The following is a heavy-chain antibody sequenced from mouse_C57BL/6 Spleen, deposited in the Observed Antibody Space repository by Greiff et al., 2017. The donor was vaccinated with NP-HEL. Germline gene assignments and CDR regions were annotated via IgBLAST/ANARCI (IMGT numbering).Heavy chain of an antibody. Sequence: QVQLQQPGAELVRPGTSVKLSCKASGYTFTSYWMHWVKQRPGQGLEWIGVIDPSDSYTNYNQKFKGKATLSVDTSSSTAYMQLSSLTSEDSAVYYCAGGTAQASEDYWGQGTTLTVSS. D-gene: IGHD3-2*02. CDR1: GYTFTSYW. CDR3: AGGTAQASEDY. CDR2: IDPSDSYT. V-gene: IGHV1-59*01. J-gene: IGHJ2*01.